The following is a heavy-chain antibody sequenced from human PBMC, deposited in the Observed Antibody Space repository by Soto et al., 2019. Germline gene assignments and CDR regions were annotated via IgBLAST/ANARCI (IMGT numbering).Heavy chain of an antibody. V-gene: IGHV4-39*01. CDR2: IYYGGSN. CDR3: ARHVRSTVTL. Sequence: SEPLSLTFTPSGGPIRGCRYNWWWMHHPPGKGLEWIGSIYYGGSNYYHPSFKSRVTISVDTSKNHCSLKLSSVTAADTAVYYCARHVRSTVTLWGRGTLVTVSS. D-gene: IGHD4-17*01. CDR1: GGPIRGCRYN. J-gene: IGHJ2*01.